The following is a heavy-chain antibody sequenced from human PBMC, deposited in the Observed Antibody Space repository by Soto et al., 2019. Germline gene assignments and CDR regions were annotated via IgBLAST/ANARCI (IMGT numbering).Heavy chain of an antibody. CDR3: ARHRGNTYGPYDY. CDR1: GGSISSGNW. J-gene: IGHJ4*02. D-gene: IGHD5-18*01. V-gene: IGHV4-4*02. CDR2: ISHSGNT. Sequence: VQLQESGPGLVKPSGTLSLTCAVSGGSISSGNWWSWVRQSPRKGLEWIGEISHSGNTNHNPSLKSRVTISIDKSKNQFSLKLTSVTAADTAVYYCARHRGNTYGPYDYWGQGTLVTVSS.